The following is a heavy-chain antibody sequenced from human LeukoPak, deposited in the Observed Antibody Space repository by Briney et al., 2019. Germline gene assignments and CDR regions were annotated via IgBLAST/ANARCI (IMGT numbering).Heavy chain of an antibody. J-gene: IGHJ4*02. CDR3: AKGYTWNNIRLLDY. D-gene: IGHD1/OR15-1a*01. CDR2: ISASGGST. CDR1: GFTFNSYA. Sequence: GGSLRLSCAASGFTFNSYAMSWVRQAPGKGLEWVSAISASGGSTYYADSVKGRFTISRGNSKNTLYLQMNSLRAEDTAVYYCAKGYTWNNIRLLDYWGQGTLVTVSS. V-gene: IGHV3-23*01.